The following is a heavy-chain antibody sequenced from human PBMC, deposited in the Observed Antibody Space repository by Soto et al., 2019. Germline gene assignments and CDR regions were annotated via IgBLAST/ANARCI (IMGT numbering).Heavy chain of an antibody. Sequence: QVQLQESGPGLVKPSETLSLTCTVSGGSISSYYWSWIRQPPGKGLEWIGYIYYSGSTNYNPSLKSRVTISVDTSKNQFSLKLSSVTAADTAVYYCARHLLLDYYDSSGYYLRDAFDIWGQGTMVTVSS. D-gene: IGHD3-22*01. V-gene: IGHV4-59*08. CDR2: IYYSGST. CDR3: ARHLLLDYYDSSGYYLRDAFDI. J-gene: IGHJ3*02. CDR1: GGSISSYY.